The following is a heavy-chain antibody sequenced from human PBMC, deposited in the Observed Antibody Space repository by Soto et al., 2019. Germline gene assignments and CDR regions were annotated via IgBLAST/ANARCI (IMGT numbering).Heavy chain of an antibody. D-gene: IGHD1-26*01. Sequence: SETLSLTCTVSGGSISSGGYYWSWIRQHPGKGLEWIGYIYYSGSTYYNPSLKSRVTISVDTSKNQFSLKLSSVTAADTAVYNCARDRSGTTLPYYFDYWGQGTLVTVSS. J-gene: IGHJ4*02. CDR3: ARDRSGTTLPYYFDY. V-gene: IGHV4-31*03. CDR2: IYYSGST. CDR1: GGSISSGGYY.